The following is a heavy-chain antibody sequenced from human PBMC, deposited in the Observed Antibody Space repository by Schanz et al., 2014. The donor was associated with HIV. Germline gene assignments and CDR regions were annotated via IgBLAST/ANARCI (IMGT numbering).Heavy chain of an antibody. Sequence: QVQLVQSGAAVKKPGASVKVSCKASGYTFINYDIHWVRQASGLGLEWMGWMNPSTGNSGYAQMCQVRVTMTRDTSISTAYLEVDSLKSEDTAVYYCARGPKWEGLMDVWGQGTTVIVSS. D-gene: IGHD1-26*01. J-gene: IGHJ6*02. V-gene: IGHV1-8*01. CDR1: GYTFINYD. CDR2: MNPSTGNS. CDR3: ARGPKWEGLMDV.